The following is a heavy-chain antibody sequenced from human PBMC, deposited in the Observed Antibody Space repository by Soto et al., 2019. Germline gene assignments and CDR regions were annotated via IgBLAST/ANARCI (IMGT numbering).Heavy chain of an antibody. Sequence: GGSLRLSCAASGFTFSSYAMSWVRQAPGKGLEWVSAISGSGGSTYYADSVKGRFTISRDNSKNTLYLQMNSLRAEDTAVYYCAKDTDYYDSSGYYPPVFDYWGQGTLVTVS. CDR1: GFTFSSYA. D-gene: IGHD3-22*01. V-gene: IGHV3-23*01. J-gene: IGHJ4*02. CDR2: ISGSGGST. CDR3: AKDTDYYDSSGYYPPVFDY.